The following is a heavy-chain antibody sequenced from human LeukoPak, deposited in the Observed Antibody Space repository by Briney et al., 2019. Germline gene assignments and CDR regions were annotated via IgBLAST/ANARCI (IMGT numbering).Heavy chain of an antibody. V-gene: IGHV3-74*01. CDR2: IKSDGSSS. D-gene: IGHD4-23*01. Sequence: PGGSLRLSCAASGFTFSSYFWMRWGRQAAGRGVVWVSRIKSDGSSSTYVDSVKGLFTISRDNAKNSLYLQMNTLRAEDTAVYYCVRDLDLGGYSSFEYWGQGTLVTVSS. CDR3: VRDLDLGGYSSFEY. CDR1: GFTFSSYFW. J-gene: IGHJ4*02.